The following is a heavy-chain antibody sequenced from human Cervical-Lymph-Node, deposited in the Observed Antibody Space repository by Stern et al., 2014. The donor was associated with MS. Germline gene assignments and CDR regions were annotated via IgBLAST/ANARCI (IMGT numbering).Heavy chain of an antibody. CDR3: VIALVNMGFDY. V-gene: IGHV1-2*06. CDR2: INGNSGGT. Sequence: QVQLVQSGAEVKKPGASVKVSCKASGYTFTDSYIHWVRQAPGQGPEWMGRINGNSGGTNYVQKFQGRVTMTRDTSISTAYMELSRLRSDDTAVYYCVIALVNMGFDYWGQGALVAVSS. CDR1: GYTFTDSY. J-gene: IGHJ4*02.